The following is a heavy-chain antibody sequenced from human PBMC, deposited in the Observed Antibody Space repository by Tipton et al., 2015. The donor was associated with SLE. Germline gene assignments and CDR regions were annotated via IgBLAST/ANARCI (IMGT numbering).Heavy chain of an antibody. CDR3: WGYYNYGMDV. V-gene: IGHV4-38-2*01. Sequence: TLSLTCSVSDYSISDNSYWVWLRQPPGKGLECIGTIDHSGGTFYKPSLNGRVTISADTSKNQFSLNLFSVTAADTAVYFCWGYYNYGMDVWGQGTTVTVSS. D-gene: IGHD3-16*01. J-gene: IGHJ6*02. CDR1: DYSISDNSY. CDR2: IDHSGGT.